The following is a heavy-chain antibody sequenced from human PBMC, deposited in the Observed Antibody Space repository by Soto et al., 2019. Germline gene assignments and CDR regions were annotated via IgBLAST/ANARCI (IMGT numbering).Heavy chain of an antibody. Sequence: ASVKGSCKACRYICTSLDINWVRQTAGQGLEWMGWMQPSTGRTGYAQKFQGRVTMTRHTSINTAYMELTTLTSDDTASYYCARGVSAGVDYWG. CDR3: ARGVSAGVDY. CDR2: MQPSTGRT. V-gene: IGHV1-8*01. J-gene: IGHJ4*01. CDR1: RYICTSLD. D-gene: IGHD1-26*01.